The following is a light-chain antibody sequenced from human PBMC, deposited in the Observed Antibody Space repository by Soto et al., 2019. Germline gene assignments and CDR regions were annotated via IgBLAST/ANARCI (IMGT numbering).Light chain of an antibody. CDR1: SSNIGSNT. J-gene: IGLJ2*01. Sequence: QSVLTQPPSASGTPGQRVTISCSGSSSNIGSNTVNWYQELPGTAPKLLIYSDNQRPSGVPGRFSGSKSGTSASLAISGLQSEDEAEYYCAAWDDSLNVVIFAGGTKLTVL. V-gene: IGLV1-44*01. CDR2: SDN. CDR3: AAWDDSLNVVI.